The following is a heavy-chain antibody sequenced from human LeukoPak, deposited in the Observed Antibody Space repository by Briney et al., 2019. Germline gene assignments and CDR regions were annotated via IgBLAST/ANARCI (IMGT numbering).Heavy chain of an antibody. J-gene: IGHJ6*03. D-gene: IGHD3-22*01. CDR3: AKGGSDSSGYYSFYYYYYMDV. V-gene: IGHV3-23*01. CDR2: ISPSGRNT. CDR1: GFTFSSYG. Sequence: PGGSLRLSCAASGFTFSSYGMSWVRQAPGKGLEWVSAISPSGRNTYYADSVKGRFIISRDNSKDMLYLQMSSLRAEDTAVYYCAKGGSDSSGYYSFYYYYYMDVWGKGTTVTISS.